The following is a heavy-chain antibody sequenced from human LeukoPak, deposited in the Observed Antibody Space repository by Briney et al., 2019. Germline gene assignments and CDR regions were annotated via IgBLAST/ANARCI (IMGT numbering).Heavy chain of an antibody. Sequence: SETLSLTCAVYGGSFSGYYWSWIRQPPGKGLEWIGEINHSGSTNYNPSLKSRVTISVDTSKNQFSLKLSSVTAADTAVYHCARGYYYGSGSSFDYWGQGTLVTVSS. CDR3: ARGYYYGSGSSFDY. V-gene: IGHV4-34*01. D-gene: IGHD3-10*01. J-gene: IGHJ4*02. CDR1: GGSFSGYY. CDR2: INHSGST.